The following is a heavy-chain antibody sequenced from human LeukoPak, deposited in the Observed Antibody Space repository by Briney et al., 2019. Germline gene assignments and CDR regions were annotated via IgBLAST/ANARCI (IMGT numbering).Heavy chain of an antibody. CDR1: GFTFSSYG. CDR3: ARGDITGTITNFDY. CDR2: IWYDGSNK. V-gene: IGHV3-33*01. D-gene: IGHD1-7*01. Sequence: GGSLRLSCAASGFTFSSYGMHWVRQAPGKGLEWVAVIWYDGSNKYYADSVKGRFTISRDNSKNTLYLQMNCLRAEDTAVYYCARGDITGTITNFDYWGQGTLVTVSS. J-gene: IGHJ4*02.